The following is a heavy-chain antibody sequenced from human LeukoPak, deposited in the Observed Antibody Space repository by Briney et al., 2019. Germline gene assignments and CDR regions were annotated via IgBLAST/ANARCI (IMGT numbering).Heavy chain of an antibody. D-gene: IGHD2-15*01. J-gene: IGHJ4*02. CDR3: ARDFDCSGGSCYPFDY. V-gene: IGHV3-48*01. CDR1: GFTFSSYS. Sequence: GGSLRLSCAASGFTFSSYSMNWVRQAPGKGLEWVSYISSSSSTIYYADSVKGRFTISRDNAKNSLYLQMNSLRAEDTAVYYCARDFDCSGGSCYPFDYWGQGTLVTVSS. CDR2: ISSSSSTI.